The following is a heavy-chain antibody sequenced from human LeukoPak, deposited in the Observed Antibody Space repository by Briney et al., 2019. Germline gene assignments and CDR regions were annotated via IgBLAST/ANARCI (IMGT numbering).Heavy chain of an antibody. J-gene: IGHJ4*02. D-gene: IGHD3-9*01. CDR1: GFTFSSYA. Sequence: GGSLRLSCAASGFTFSSYAMSWVRQAPGKGLEWVSSISGSGGSTYYADSVKGRFTISRDKSKSTLFLQMSSLRDEDTAVYYCAKEIDGVDYWGQGTLVTVSS. CDR3: AKEIDGVDY. V-gene: IGHV3-23*01. CDR2: ISGSGGST.